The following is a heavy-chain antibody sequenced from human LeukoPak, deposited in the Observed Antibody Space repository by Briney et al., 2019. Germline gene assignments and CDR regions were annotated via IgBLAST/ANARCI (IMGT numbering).Heavy chain of an antibody. CDR1: GGSISSSSYY. J-gene: IGHJ4*02. V-gene: IGHV4-39*07. Sequence: SETLSLTCTVSGGSISSSSYYWGWIRQPPGKELEWIGSIYYSGSTYYNPSLKSRVTISVDTSKNQFSLKLSSVTAADTAVYYCAVEEAGSFVYWGQGTLVTVSS. CDR3: AVEEAGSFVY. D-gene: IGHD2-15*01. CDR2: IYYSGST.